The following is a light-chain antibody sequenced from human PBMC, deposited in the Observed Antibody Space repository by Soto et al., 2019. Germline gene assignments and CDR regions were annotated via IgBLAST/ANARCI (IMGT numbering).Light chain of an antibody. J-gene: IGKJ2*01. CDR1: QTVSSN. CDR3: QHYGSSPYT. Sequence: EIVMTQSPATLSVSPGERATLSCRASQTVSSNLAWYQQKPGQAPRLPIYGASNRATGIPDRFSGGQSGTDFTLTVSRLEPEDFAVYFCQHYGSSPYTFGQGTKVDIK. CDR2: GAS. V-gene: IGKV3-20*01.